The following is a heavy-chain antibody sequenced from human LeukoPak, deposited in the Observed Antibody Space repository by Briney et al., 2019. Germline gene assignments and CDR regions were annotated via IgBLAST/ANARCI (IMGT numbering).Heavy chain of an antibody. CDR2: IYPGDSDT. CDR3: ARNLGYSSGWYSDY. CDR1: EYTFSSYW. V-gene: IGHV5-51*01. Sequence: PGESLKISCKGSEYTFSSYWIGWVRQMPGKGLEWMGIIYPGDSDTRYSPSFKGQVTMSADKSINTAYLQWSSLKASDTAMYYCARNLGYSSGWYSDYWGQGTLVTVSS. D-gene: IGHD6-19*01. J-gene: IGHJ4*02.